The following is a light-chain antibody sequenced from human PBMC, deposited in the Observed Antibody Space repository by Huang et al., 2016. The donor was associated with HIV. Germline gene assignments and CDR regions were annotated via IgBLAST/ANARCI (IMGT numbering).Light chain of an antibody. Sequence: DVVLNQSPLSLPVTLGQSASISCRSSQSLEYSDGNTYLSWFHQRPGQSPRRLSYNVVKRDSGVPDRFSGSGSGTDFTLKISRVEAEDVGIYYCMQGTHWPPYTFGQGTKLEI. J-gene: IGKJ2*01. CDR1: QSLEYSDGNTY. CDR2: NVV. V-gene: IGKV2-30*01. CDR3: MQGTHWPPYT.